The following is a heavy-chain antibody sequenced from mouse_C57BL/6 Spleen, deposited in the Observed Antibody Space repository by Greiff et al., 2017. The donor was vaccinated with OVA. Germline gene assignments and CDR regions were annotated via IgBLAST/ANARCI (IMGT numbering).Heavy chain of an antibody. CDR1: GYTFTSYW. CDR3: YYYGSAMDY. Sequence: VQLQQPGAELVRPGTSVKLSCKASGYTFTSYWMHWVKQRPGQGLEWIGVIDPSDSYTNYNQKFKGKATLTVDTSSSTAYMQLSSLTSEDSAVYHCYYYGSAMDYWGQGTSVTVSS. CDR2: IDPSDSYT. J-gene: IGHJ4*01. D-gene: IGHD1-1*01. V-gene: IGHV1-59*01.